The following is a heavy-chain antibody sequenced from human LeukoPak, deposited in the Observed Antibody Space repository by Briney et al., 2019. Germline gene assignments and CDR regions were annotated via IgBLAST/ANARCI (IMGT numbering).Heavy chain of an antibody. V-gene: IGHV4-4*07. CDR2: IYTSGST. CDR1: GGSISSYY. D-gene: IGHD2-2*01. J-gene: IGHJ4*02. CDR3: ARLRKDIVVVPAAMTFDY. Sequence: PSETLSLTCTVSGGSISSYYWSWIRQPAGKGLEWIGRIYTSGSTNYNPSLKSRVTMSVDTSKNQFSLKLSSVTAADTAVYYCARLRKDIVVVPAAMTFDYWGQGTLVTVSS.